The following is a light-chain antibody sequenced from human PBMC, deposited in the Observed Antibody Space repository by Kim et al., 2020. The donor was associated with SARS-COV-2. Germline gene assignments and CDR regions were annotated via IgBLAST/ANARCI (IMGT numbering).Light chain of an antibody. CDR3: QQYTSHPRT. CDR2: KAS. V-gene: IGKV1-5*03. J-gene: IGKJ1*01. CDR1: QSISTW. Sequence: GDRVLITCRASQSISTWLAWYQQKPGKAPNLLIYKASSLESGVPSRFSGSGSGTEFTLTISSLQPDDFATYYCQQYTSHPRTFGQGTKVEIK.